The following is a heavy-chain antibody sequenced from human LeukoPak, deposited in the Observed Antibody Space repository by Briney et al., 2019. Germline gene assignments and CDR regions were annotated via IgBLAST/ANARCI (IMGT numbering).Heavy chain of an antibody. CDR1: GYTFTGSY. V-gene: IGHV1-2*02. CDR3: ARGGAFCSITTCHEFDH. CDR2: TNPSTGGT. Sequence: ASVKVSCKTSGYTFTGSYLHWVRQVPGQGLEWMGWTNPSTGGTKSAQQFEGRVTMTRDTSNTTGYLELRGLRLDDTATYSCARGGAFCSITTCHEFDHWGQGTLVIVSS. D-gene: IGHD2-2*01. J-gene: IGHJ4*02.